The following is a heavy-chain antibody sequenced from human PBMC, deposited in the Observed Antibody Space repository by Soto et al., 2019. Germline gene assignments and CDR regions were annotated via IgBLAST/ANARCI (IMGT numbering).Heavy chain of an antibody. V-gene: IGHV1-2*02. Sequence: ASVKVSCKTSGYFFTSYYIHWVRQAPGQGLEWMGWINPNNGGTNSAQKFQGRVTMTSDTSINTAYMEITSLRSDDTALYYCAREVTYGGGSFSSGLWGQGTLVIVSS. CDR2: INPNNGGT. J-gene: IGHJ4*02. CDR1: GYFFTSYY. CDR3: AREVTYGGGSFSSGL. D-gene: IGHD3-10*01.